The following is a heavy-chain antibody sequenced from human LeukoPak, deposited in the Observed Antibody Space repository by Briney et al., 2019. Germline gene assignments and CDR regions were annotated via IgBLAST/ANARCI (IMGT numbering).Heavy chain of an antibody. CDR2: IKQDGSEK. Sequence: PGGSLRLFCAASGLTFSNSWMAWVRQAPGKGLECAASIKQDGSEKYYVDSVKGRFTISRDNAKNSLYLQMNSLRAEDTAASYCARGKAAGDYSGQGTLVTVSS. J-gene: IGHJ4*02. V-gene: IGHV3-7*01. CDR3: ARGKAAGDY. CDR1: GLTFSNSW.